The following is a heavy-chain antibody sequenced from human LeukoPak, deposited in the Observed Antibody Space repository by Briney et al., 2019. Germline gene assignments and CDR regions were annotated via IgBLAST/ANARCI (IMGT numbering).Heavy chain of an antibody. CDR1: GGSFSGYY. Sequence: SETLSLTCAVYGGSFSGYYWSWIRQPPGKGLEWIGEINHSGSTNYNPSLKSRVTISVDTSKNQFSLKLSSVTAADTAVYYCARVPGSSYDSSGYYFLYYFDYWGQGTLVTVSS. CDR3: ARVPGSSYDSSGYYFLYYFDY. CDR2: INHSGST. J-gene: IGHJ4*02. V-gene: IGHV4-34*01. D-gene: IGHD3-22*01.